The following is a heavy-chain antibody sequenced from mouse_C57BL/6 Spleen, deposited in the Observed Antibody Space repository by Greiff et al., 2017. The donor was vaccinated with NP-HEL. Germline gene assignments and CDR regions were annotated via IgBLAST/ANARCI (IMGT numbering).Heavy chain of an antibody. Sequence: EVQVVESGGGLVKPGGSLKLSCAASGFTFSSYTMSWVRQTPEKRLEWVATISGGGGNTYYPDSVKGRFPISRDNAKNTLYLQMSSLRSEDTALYYCARRLQGAFDYWGQGTTLTVSS. D-gene: IGHD1-2*01. CDR1: GFTFSSYT. CDR3: ARRLQGAFDY. V-gene: IGHV5-9*01. CDR2: ISGGGGNT. J-gene: IGHJ2*01.